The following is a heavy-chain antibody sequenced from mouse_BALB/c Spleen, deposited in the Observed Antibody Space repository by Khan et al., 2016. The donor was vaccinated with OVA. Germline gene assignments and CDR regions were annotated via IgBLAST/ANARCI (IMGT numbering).Heavy chain of an antibody. Sequence: QIQLVQSGPELKKPGETVRISCKASGYTFTNAGMQWVQKMPGKGLKWIGWINTHSGVPKYAEDFKGRFAFSLETSASTVYLQITNLKNEDTATXFWARGGAAYYRNDGGAMDYWGQGTSVTVSS. CDR3: ARGGAAYYRNDGGAMDY. CDR2: INTHSGVP. CDR1: GYTFTNAG. D-gene: IGHD2-14*01. V-gene: IGHV9-4*02. J-gene: IGHJ4*01.